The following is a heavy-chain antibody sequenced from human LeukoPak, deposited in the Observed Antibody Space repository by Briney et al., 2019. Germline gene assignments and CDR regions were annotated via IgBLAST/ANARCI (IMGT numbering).Heavy chain of an antibody. Sequence: PGGSLRLSCVASGFTFANYAMGWLRQAPGRRPEWVSSLTDSGGTTYYVDSVKGRFAISRDNSKNTLYLHMNSLRAEDTAVYYCAKKRDAFDIWGQGTMVTVSS. V-gene: IGHV3-23*01. J-gene: IGHJ3*02. CDR1: GFTFANYA. CDR2: LTDSGGTT. D-gene: IGHD5-24*01. CDR3: AKKRDAFDI.